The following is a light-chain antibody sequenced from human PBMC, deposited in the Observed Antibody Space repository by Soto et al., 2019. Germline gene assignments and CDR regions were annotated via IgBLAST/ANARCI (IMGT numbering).Light chain of an antibody. CDR1: RSDVGGYNY. J-gene: IGLJ1*01. CDR3: SSYTSSSTLLYV. CDR2: DVS. Sequence: QSVLTQPASVSGSPGQSITIACTGTRSDVGGYNYVSWYQQHPGKAPKLMIYDVSNRPSGVSNRFSGSKSGNTASLTISGLQAEDEADYYCSSYTSSSTLLYVFGTRTKVTVL. V-gene: IGLV2-14*01.